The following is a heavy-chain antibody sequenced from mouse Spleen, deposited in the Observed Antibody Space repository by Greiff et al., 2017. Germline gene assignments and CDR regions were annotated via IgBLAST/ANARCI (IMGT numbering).Heavy chain of an antibody. CDR2: ISSGGSYT. CDR1: GFTFSSYA. CDR3: ARHEFAY. J-gene: IGHJ3*01. V-gene: IGHV5-9-3*01. Sequence: DVKLVESGGGLVKPGGSLKLSCAASGFTFSSYAMSWVRQTPEKRLEWVATISSGGSYTYYPDSVKGRFTISRDNAKNTLYLQMSSLRSEDTAMYYCARHEFAYWGQGTLVTVSA.